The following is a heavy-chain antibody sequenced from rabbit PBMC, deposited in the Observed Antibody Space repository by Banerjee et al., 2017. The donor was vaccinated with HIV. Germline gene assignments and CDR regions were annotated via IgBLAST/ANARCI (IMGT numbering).Heavy chain of an antibody. D-gene: IGHD4-2*01. CDR3: ARWMNAAGFFAL. Sequence: QEQLVESGGGLVTLGGSLKLSCTASGFSFSSSYYMCWVRQAPVKGLEWVACIAAGSSGYTHYATWAKGRFTISKTSSTTVTLQMTSLTAADTATYFCARWMNAAGFFALWGQGTLVTVS. V-gene: IGHV1S45*01. CDR2: IAAGSSGYT. CDR1: GFSFSSSYY. J-gene: IGHJ4*01.